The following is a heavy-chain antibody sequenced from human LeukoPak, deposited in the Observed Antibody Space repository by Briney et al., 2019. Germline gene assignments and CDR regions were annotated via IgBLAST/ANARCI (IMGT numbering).Heavy chain of an antibody. CDR2: IYYSGST. CDR3: ARRSGIAAAWYNI. CDR1: GGSISSNNYY. Sequence: PSETLSLTCTASGGSISSNNYYWGWIRQPPGKGLEWIGSIYYSGSTYYNPSLKSRVTISVDTSKNQFSLKLSSVTATDTAVYYCARRSGIAAAWYNIWGQGTLVTVSS. V-gene: IGHV4-39*01. D-gene: IGHD6-13*01. J-gene: IGHJ4*02.